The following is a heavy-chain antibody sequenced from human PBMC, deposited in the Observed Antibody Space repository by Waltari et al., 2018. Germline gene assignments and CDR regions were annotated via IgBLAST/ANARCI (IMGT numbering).Heavy chain of an antibody. CDR1: GGSFSGYY. CDR3: ARQEIIVEVTGDGFDI. Sequence: QVQLQQWGAGLLKPSETLSLTCAVYGGSFSGYYWSWIPQPPGKGLEWMGEISNSGTTNYNPSLKSRVTISLDTSKNQFSLKLGSVTAADTAVYYCARQEIIVEVTGDGFDIWGQGTMVTVSS. J-gene: IGHJ3*02. D-gene: IGHD2-21*02. V-gene: IGHV4-34*01. CDR2: ISNSGTT.